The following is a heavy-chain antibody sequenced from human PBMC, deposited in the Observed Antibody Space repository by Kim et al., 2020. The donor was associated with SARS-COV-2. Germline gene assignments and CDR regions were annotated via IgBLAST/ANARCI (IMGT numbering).Heavy chain of an antibody. J-gene: IGHJ4*02. V-gene: IGHV3-23*01. D-gene: IGHD4-17*01. CDR3: ARKTTGGCRDFDY. CDR2: ISSSGVIT. Sequence: GGSLRLSCVASGFTFSNYAMSWVRQAPGKGLEWVSAISSSGVITYYADSVKGRFTISRDNSENTLYLQMNSLRADDTAIYYCARKTTGGCRDFDYWGQGT. CDR1: GFTFSNYA.